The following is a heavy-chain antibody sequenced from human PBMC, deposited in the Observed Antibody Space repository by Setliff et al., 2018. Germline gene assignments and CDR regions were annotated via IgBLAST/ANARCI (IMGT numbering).Heavy chain of an antibody. Sequence: GESLKISCAASGFTFSSYTMSWVRQAPGKGLEWVSAISGSGGNTYYADSVKGRFTISRDNSNNTLYLQMNSLRADDTATYYCAKDDQIRGHNLDYLGQVTLVTVSS. CDR3: AKDDQIRGHNLDY. CDR1: GFTFSSYT. D-gene: IGHD3-10*01. CDR2: ISGSGGNT. J-gene: IGHJ4*02. V-gene: IGHV3-23*01.